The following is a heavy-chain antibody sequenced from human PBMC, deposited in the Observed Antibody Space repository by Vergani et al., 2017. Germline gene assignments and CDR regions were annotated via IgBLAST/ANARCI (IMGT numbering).Heavy chain of an antibody. Sequence: QVQLVESGGGVVQPGGSLRLSCAAAGFKFSNFGMHWVRQVPGKGLEWVAFISYNGGNQYYADSVQGRFTISRDNTKNILYLQMSSLRVEDTALYYCTRDVADTHSSIWPLNYHYFMDVWGEGTTVTVSS. V-gene: IGHV3-33*05. CDR1: GFKFSNFG. CDR2: ISYNGGNQ. D-gene: IGHD6-13*01. CDR3: TRDVADTHSSIWPLNYHYFMDV. J-gene: IGHJ6*03.